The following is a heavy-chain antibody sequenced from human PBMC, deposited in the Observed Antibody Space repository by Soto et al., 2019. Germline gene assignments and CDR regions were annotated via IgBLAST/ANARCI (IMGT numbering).Heavy chain of an antibody. CDR1: GFNFSSYV. Sequence: QVQLVESGGGVVQPGRSLRLSCAASGFNFSSYVMHWVRQAPGKGLEWVAVIWDDGGNKYYADSVKGRFTISRDNSKNTLYLQMNSLSAEDTAVYYCARDGQWLPRDGLRSSYYFDYWGQGTLVTVSS. CDR3: ARDGQWLPRDGLRSSYYFDY. CDR2: IWDDGGNK. J-gene: IGHJ4*02. D-gene: IGHD6-19*01. V-gene: IGHV3-33*01.